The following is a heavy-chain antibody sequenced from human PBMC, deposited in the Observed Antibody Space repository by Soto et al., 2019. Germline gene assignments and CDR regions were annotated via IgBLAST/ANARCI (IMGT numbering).Heavy chain of an antibody. CDR3: AREYYGSGTFADDY. Sequence: PSETLSLTCTVSGGSISSGDYYWSWIRQPPGKGLEWIGYIYYSGSTYYSPSLKSRVTISVDTSKNQFSLKLSSVTAADTAVYYCAREYYGSGTFADDYWGQGTLVTVSS. CDR2: IYYSGST. V-gene: IGHV4-30-4*01. CDR1: GGSISSGDYY. D-gene: IGHD3-10*01. J-gene: IGHJ4*02.